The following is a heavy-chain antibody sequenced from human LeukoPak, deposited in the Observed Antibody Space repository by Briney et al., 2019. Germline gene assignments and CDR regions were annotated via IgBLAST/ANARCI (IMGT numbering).Heavy chain of an antibody. CDR3: AKGPVAEWLLSFDI. Sequence: ASVKVSCKASGGTFSSYAISWVRQAPGQGLEWMGGIIPIFGTANYAQKFQGRVTITADESTSTAYMELSSLRSEDTAVYYCAKGPVAEWLLSFDIWGQGTMVTVSS. V-gene: IGHV1-69*13. D-gene: IGHD3-3*01. J-gene: IGHJ3*02. CDR2: IIPIFGTA. CDR1: GGTFSSYA.